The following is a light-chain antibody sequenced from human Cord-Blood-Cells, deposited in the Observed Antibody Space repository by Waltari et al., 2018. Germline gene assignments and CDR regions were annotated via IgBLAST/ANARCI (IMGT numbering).Light chain of an antibody. CDR1: SSNIGSNY. J-gene: IGLJ3*02. V-gene: IGLV1-47*01. CDR2: RNN. CDR3: AAWDGSLSGPV. Sequence: QSVLTQPPSASGTPGQRVTISCSGSSSNIGSNYVYWYQPLPGTAPKLLIYRNNQRPSGVPDRFSGSKSGTSASLAISGLRSEDEADYYCAAWDGSLSGPVFGGGTKLTVL.